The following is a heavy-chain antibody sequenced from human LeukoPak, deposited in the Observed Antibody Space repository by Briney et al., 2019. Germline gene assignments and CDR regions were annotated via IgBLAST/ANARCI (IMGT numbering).Heavy chain of an antibody. D-gene: IGHD6-13*01. Sequence: ASVKVSCKASGYTFTGYYMHWVRQAPGQGLEWMGWINPNSGGTNYAQKFQGRVTMTRDTSISTAYMELSRLRSDDTAVYYCARVEASQRAAAGKRRGMDVWGQGTTVTVSS. V-gene: IGHV1-2*02. CDR2: INPNSGGT. CDR1: GYTFTGYY. CDR3: ARVEASQRAAAGKRRGMDV. J-gene: IGHJ6*02.